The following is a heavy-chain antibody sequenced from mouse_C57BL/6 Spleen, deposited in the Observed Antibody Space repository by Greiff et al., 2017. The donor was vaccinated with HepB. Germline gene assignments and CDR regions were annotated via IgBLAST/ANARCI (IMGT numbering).Heavy chain of an antibody. CDR1: GYTFTDYY. J-gene: IGHJ4*01. Sequence: VHVKQSGPELVKPGASVKISCKASGYTFTDYYMNWVKQSHGKSLEWIGDINPNNGGTSYNQKFKGKATLTVDKSSSTAYMELRSLTSEDSAVYYCARGGYGSSYYAMDYWGQGTSVTVSS. V-gene: IGHV1-26*01. D-gene: IGHD1-1*01. CDR2: INPNNGGT. CDR3: ARGGYGSSYYAMDY.